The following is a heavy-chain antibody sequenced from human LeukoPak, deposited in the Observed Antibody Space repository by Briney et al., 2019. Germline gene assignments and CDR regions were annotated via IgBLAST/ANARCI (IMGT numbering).Heavy chain of an antibody. CDR2: ISWSSGSI. Sequence: GRSVRLSCAASGFTFDDYAMRWVRQAPGKGLEWVSGISWSSGSINYADSVKGRFTISRDNAKNSLYLQMNSLRAEDTALYYCAKDLSGWYQFAFDIWGQGTLVTVSS. CDR1: GFTFDDYA. J-gene: IGHJ3*02. V-gene: IGHV3-9*01. D-gene: IGHD6-19*01. CDR3: AKDLSGWYQFAFDI.